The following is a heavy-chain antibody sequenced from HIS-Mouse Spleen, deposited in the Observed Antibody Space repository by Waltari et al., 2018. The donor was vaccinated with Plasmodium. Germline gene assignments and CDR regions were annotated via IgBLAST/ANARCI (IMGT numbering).Heavy chain of an antibody. CDR2: IYYSGST. CDR3: ARVDNTATDY. V-gene: IGHV4-39*07. CDR1: GGHLSTSSYS. J-gene: IGHJ4*02. Sequence: QLQLQESGPGLVKPSETLSLTCTVSGGHLSTSSYSWGGFRQPPGKGLEWTGSIYYSGSTYYNPSLKSRVTISVDTSKNQFSLKLSSVTAADTAVYYCARVDNTATDYWGQGTLVTVSS. D-gene: IGHD5-18*01.